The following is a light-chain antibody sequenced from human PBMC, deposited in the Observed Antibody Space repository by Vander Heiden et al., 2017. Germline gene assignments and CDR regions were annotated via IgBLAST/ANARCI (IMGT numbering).Light chain of an antibody. CDR2: QDS. J-gene: IGLJ2*01. CDR3: QAWDSSTVV. V-gene: IGLV3-1*01. Sequence: SYELTQPPSVSVSPGQTASITCSGAKLGDKYACWYQQKPGQSPVLVIYQDSKRPSGIHERFSGSNSGNTATLTISGTQARDEADYYCQAWDSSTVVFGGGTKLTVL. CDR1: KLGDKY.